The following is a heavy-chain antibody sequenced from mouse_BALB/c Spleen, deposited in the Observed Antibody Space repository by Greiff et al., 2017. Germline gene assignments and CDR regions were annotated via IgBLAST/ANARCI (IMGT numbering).Heavy chain of an antibody. CDR3: AREGLRRKNAMDY. CDR2: IWAGGST. CDR1: GFSLTSYG. J-gene: IGHJ4*01. V-gene: IGHV2-9*02. D-gene: IGHD2-4*01. Sequence: QVKLMESGPGLVAPSQSLSITCTVSGFSLTSYGVHWVRQPPGKGLEWLGVIWAGGSTNYNSALMSRLSISKDNSKSQVFLKMNSLQTDDTAMYYCAREGLRRKNAMDYWGQGTSVTVSS.